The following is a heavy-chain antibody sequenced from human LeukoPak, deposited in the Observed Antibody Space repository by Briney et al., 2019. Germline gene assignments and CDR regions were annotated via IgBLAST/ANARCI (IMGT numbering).Heavy chain of an antibody. Sequence: PGGSLRLSCAASGLTFSSYSMNWVRQAPGKGLEWVSSISSSSSYIYYADSVKGRFTISRDNSKNTLYLQMNSLRAEDTAVYYCAKGMYYYDSSGQTDAFDIWGQGTMVTVSS. V-gene: IGHV3-21*04. D-gene: IGHD3-22*01. CDR2: ISSSSSYI. J-gene: IGHJ3*02. CDR3: AKGMYYYDSSGQTDAFDI. CDR1: GLTFSSYS.